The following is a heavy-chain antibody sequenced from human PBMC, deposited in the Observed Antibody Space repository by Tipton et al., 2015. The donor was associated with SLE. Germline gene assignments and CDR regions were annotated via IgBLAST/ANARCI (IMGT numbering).Heavy chain of an antibody. D-gene: IGHD2-8*01. CDR3: ARESCTNGICYRYFDL. CDR1: GDSISSFY. CDR2: MYTSGST. Sequence: TLSLTCTVSGDSISSFYWSWIRQSVGKGLEWIGRMYTSGSTNYNPSLRSRVTMTADTSKNQFSLKLNSLTAADTAVYYCARESCTNGICYRYFDLWGRGTLVTVSS. V-gene: IGHV4-4*07. J-gene: IGHJ2*01.